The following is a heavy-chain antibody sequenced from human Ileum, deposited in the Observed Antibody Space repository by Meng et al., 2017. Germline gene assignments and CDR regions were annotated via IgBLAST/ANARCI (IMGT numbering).Heavy chain of an antibody. CDR3: ARESACGYDS. CDR1: GYTFTSYY. V-gene: IGHV1-46*01. D-gene: IGHD5-12*01. CDR2: INPSGGST. Sequence: ASVKVSCKASGYTFTSYYMHWVRQAPGQGLEWMGIINPSGGSTSYAQKFQGRVTMTRDTSTSTVYMELSRLRSEDTAVSYCARESACGYDSWGQGTLVTVSS. J-gene: IGHJ5*02.